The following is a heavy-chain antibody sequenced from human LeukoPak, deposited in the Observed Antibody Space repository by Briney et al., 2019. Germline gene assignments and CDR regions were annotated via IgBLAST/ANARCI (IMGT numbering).Heavy chain of an antibody. D-gene: IGHD6-19*01. Sequence: GGSLRLSCAASGFTFSSYAMSWVRQAPGKGLEWVSAISGSGGSTYYADSVKGRFTISRDNSKNTLYLQMNSLRAEDTAVYYCAKAQDSSGWEGIDYWGQGTLVTVSS. CDR2: ISGSGGST. CDR3: AKAQDSSGWEGIDY. J-gene: IGHJ4*02. V-gene: IGHV3-23*01. CDR1: GFTFSSYA.